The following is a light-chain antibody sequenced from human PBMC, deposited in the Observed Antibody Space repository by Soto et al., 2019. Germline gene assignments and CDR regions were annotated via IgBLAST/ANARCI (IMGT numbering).Light chain of an antibody. CDR1: QSISSW. J-gene: IGKJ1*01. CDR2: KAS. Sequence: DIQMTQSPSTLSASVGDRVTITCRASQSISSWLAWYQQKPGKAPKLLIYKASSLESGVPSRFSGSGSGTEFTLTISSLQPHDFATYYCQQYNSYSWMFGQGTKVEIK. V-gene: IGKV1-5*03. CDR3: QQYNSYSWM.